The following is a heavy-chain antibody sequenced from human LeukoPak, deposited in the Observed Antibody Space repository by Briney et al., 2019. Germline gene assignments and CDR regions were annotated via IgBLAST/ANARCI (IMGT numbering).Heavy chain of an antibody. J-gene: IGHJ4*02. CDR2: IIPIFGTT. Sequence: ASVKVSCKVSGDTFRTYAINWVRQAPGQGLEWMGGIIPIFGTTNYAQKFQDSVTITADKSASTAYMELSSLRSEDTAVYYCAYNSSTWYADYWGQGTLVTVSS. CDR1: GDTFRTYA. D-gene: IGHD1-14*01. V-gene: IGHV1-69*06. CDR3: AYNSSTWYADY.